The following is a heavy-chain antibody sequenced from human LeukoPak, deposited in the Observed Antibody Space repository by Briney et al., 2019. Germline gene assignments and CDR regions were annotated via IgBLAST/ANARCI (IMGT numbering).Heavy chain of an antibody. J-gene: IGHJ6*02. CDR1: GFTFSSYA. V-gene: IGHV3-30-3*01. Sequence: PGRSLRLSCAASGFTFSSYAMHWVRQAPGKGLEWVAVISYDGSNKYYAGSVKGRFTISRDNSKNTLYLQMNSLRAEDTAVYYCAREDIVIVPAPRPYYYYGMDVWGQGTTVTVSS. D-gene: IGHD2-2*01. CDR3: AREDIVIVPAPRPYYYYGMDV. CDR2: ISYDGSNK.